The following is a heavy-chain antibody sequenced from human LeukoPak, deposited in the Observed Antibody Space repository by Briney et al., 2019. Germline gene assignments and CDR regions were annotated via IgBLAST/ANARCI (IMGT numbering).Heavy chain of an antibody. Sequence: GGSLRLSCAASGFTFSSYETNWVRQAPGEGLEWVSYISSSGSTIHYTDSVKGRFTISRDNAKNSLYLQMNSLRAEDTAVYYCARPVGYSGSGSYYGYWGQGTLVTVSS. D-gene: IGHD3-10*01. CDR3: ARPVGYSGSGSYYGY. CDR2: ISSSGSTI. CDR1: GFTFSSYE. J-gene: IGHJ4*02. V-gene: IGHV3-48*03.